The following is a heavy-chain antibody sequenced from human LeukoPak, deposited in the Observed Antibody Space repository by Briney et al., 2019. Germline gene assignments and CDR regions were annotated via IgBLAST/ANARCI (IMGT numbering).Heavy chain of an antibody. J-gene: IGHJ6*02. D-gene: IGHD6-19*01. CDR2: IYPGDSDT. CDR3: AVAGFYYYYGMDV. V-gene: IGHV5-51*01. CDR1: GYSFTSYW. Sequence: GESLKISCKGSGYSFTSYWIGWVRQMPGKGLEWMGIIYPGDSDTRYSPSFQGQVTTSADKSISTAYLQWSSLKASDTAMYYCAVAGFYYYYGMDVWGQGTTVTVSS.